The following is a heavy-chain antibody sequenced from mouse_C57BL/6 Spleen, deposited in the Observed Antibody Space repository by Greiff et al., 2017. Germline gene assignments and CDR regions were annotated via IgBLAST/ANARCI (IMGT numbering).Heavy chain of an antibody. CDR3: ARQGTEWYFDV. Sequence: EVKLMESGGGLVKPGGSLKLSCAASGFTFSSYTMSWVRQTPEKRLEWVATISGGGGNTYYPDSVKGRFTISRDNAKNTLYLQMSSLRSEDTALYYCARQGTEWYFDVWGTGTTVTVSS. D-gene: IGHD3-3*01. CDR2: ISGGGGNT. CDR1: GFTFSSYT. V-gene: IGHV5-9*01. J-gene: IGHJ1*03.